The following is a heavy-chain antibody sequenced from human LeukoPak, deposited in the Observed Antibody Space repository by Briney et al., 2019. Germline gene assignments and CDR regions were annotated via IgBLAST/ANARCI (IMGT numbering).Heavy chain of an antibody. CDR2: INPSGGST. CDR3: AREGSSGQLL. J-gene: IGHJ3*01. V-gene: IGHV1-46*01. Sequence: ASVTVSCKASAYTLTNYYLHWVRQAPGQGLEWMGIINPSGGSTSYAQKFQGRVTMTRDTSTSTVYMELSSLRSEDTAVYYCAREGSSGQLLWGQGSMVTVSS. D-gene: IGHD3-22*01. CDR1: AYTLTNYY.